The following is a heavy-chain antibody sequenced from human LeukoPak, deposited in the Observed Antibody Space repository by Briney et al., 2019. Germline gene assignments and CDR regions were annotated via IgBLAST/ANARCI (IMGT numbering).Heavy chain of an antibody. V-gene: IGHV1-69*13. CDR1: GGTFSSYA. CDR2: IIPIFGTA. J-gene: IGHJ4*02. D-gene: IGHD3-16*02. Sequence: SVKVYCKASGGTFSSYAISWVRQAPGQGLEWMGGIIPIFGTANYAQKFQGRVTITADESTSTAYMELSSLRSEDTAVYYCARERLYYDYVWGSYRPYYFDYWGQGTLVTVSS. CDR3: ARERLYYDYVWGSYRPYYFDY.